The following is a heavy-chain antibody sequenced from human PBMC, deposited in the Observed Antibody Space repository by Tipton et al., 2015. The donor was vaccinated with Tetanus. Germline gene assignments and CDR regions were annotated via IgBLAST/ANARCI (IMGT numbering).Heavy chain of an antibody. D-gene: IGHD4-23*01. CDR1: GASMTSSYYY. J-gene: IGHJ4*02. V-gene: IGHV4-39*01. CDR3: ARYKTSLVTPGKYFDS. CDR2: IYYRGST. Sequence: TLSLTCSVSGASMTSSYYYWGWIRQPPGKGLEWIGNIYYRGSTYYSPSLRSRVLMSIDTSKNQFSLSLRSVTAADTAVYFCARYKTSLVTPGKYFDSWGQGALVTVSS.